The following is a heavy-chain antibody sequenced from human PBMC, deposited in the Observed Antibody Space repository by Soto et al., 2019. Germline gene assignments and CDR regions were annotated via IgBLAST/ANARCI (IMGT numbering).Heavy chain of an antibody. D-gene: IGHD2-2*01. CDR2: FNSGNGDT. CDR1: GYTFASHA. CDR3: ATSQYCSSTTCYLAY. J-gene: IGHJ4*02. Sequence: QVQLVQSGAEVKKPGASVKVSCKASGYTFASHAMHWVRQAPGQRLEWMGWFNSGNGDTKYSQKFQGRVTITRDTSASTAYMELGSLRSEDTAVYYCATSQYCSSTTCYLAYWGQGTLVTVSS. V-gene: IGHV1-3*01.